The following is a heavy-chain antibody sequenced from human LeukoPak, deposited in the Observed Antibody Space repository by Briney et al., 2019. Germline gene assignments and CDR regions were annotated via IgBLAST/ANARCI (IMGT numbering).Heavy chain of an antibody. CDR3: AKEQDNLLLLSHFDS. CDR2: VSGDGQRT. CDR1: GFTFNNYA. Sequence: GGSLTLSCPATGFTFNNYAMNWVRQPAGKGLEGVSAVSGDGQRTFYADSGKGRFTIFRDNSMNTLSLQMNSLRVEDTAVYYCAKEQDNLLLLSHFDSWGQGILVTVSA. V-gene: IGHV3-23*01. D-gene: IGHD1-14*01. J-gene: IGHJ4*02.